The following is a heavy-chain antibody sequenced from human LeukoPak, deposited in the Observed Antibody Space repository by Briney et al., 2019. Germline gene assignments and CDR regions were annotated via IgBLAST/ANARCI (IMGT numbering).Heavy chain of an antibody. V-gene: IGHV4-61*02. Sequence: SQTLSLTCTVSGGSISSGSYYWSWIRQPAGKGLEWIGRIYTSGSTYYNPSLKSRVTISVDTSKNQFSLKLSSVTAADTAVYYCARSHSYGFARALYYYYYMDVWGKGTTVTVSS. J-gene: IGHJ6*03. CDR3: ARSHSYGFARALYYYYYMDV. D-gene: IGHD5-18*01. CDR2: IYTSGST. CDR1: GGSISSGSYY.